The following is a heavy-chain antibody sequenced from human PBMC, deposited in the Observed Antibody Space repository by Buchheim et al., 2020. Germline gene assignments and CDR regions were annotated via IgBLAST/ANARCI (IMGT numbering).Heavy chain of an antibody. Sequence: QVQLQESGPGLVEPSGTLSLTCAVSGVSISSSNWCSWFRQPPGKGLEWIGEIHHSGKISYNPSLKSRVTISLDQSKNQFSLKLSSVIAADTAVYYCARRVAGSSSVDYWGQGIL. V-gene: IGHV4-4*02. CDR1: GVSISSSNW. J-gene: IGHJ4*02. CDR2: IHHSGKI. CDR3: ARRVAGSSSVDY. D-gene: IGHD6-6*01.